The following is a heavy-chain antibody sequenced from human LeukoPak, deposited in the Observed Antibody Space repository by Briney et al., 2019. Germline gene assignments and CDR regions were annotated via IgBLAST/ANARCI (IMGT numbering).Heavy chain of an antibody. Sequence: GGTLRLSCAASGFSFRSHGMNWVRQAPGKGLEWVSGITPRGDITYYKDSVRGRFTISRDNFKNTVSLQLNSLRAEDTAMYYCAKDDDWGRFNHWGQGTLVTVSS. D-gene: IGHD3-16*01. CDR2: ITPRGDIT. CDR3: AKDDDWGRFNH. V-gene: IGHV3-23*01. J-gene: IGHJ1*01. CDR1: GFSFRSHG.